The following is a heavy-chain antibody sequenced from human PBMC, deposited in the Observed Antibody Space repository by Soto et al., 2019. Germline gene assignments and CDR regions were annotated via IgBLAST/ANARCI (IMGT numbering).Heavy chain of an antibody. CDR2: IYYSGST. V-gene: IGHV4-59*01. J-gene: IGHJ5*02. CDR3: ARQRVVAASTNWFDP. CDR1: GGSISSYY. Sequence: PSETLSLTCTVSGGSISSYYWSWIRQAPGKGLEWIGYIYYSGSTNYNPSLKSRVTISVDTSKNQFSLKLSSVTAADTAVYYCARQRVVAASTNWFDPWGQGTLVTVS. D-gene: IGHD2-15*01.